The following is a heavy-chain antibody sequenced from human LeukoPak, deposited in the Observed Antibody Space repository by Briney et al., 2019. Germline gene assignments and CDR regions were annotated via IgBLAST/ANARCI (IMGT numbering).Heavy chain of an antibody. CDR3: VRDDILTGYPTPFDY. D-gene: IGHD3-9*01. Sequence: GGSLRLSCAASGFTFSSYEMNWVRQAPGKGLEWVSYISSSGSTIYYADSVKGRFTISRDNAKNSLYLQMNSLRAEDTALYYCVRDDILTGYPTPFDYWGQGTLVTVSS. V-gene: IGHV3-48*03. CDR1: GFTFSSYE. J-gene: IGHJ4*02. CDR2: ISSSGSTI.